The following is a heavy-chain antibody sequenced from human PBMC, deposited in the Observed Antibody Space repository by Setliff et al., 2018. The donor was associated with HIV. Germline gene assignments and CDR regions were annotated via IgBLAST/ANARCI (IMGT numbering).Heavy chain of an antibody. CDR1: GGSFSDYS. CDR3: ARRGWNGYTAFDC. V-gene: IGHV4-34*01. CDR2: INHSGST. Sequence: PSETLSLTCAVYGGSFSDYSWNWVRQPPGKGPEWIGEINHSGSTNYNPSLKSRVTISADTSKKQFSLNVTSVTAADTAVYYCARRGWNGYTAFDCWGQGTQVTVSS. J-gene: IGHJ4*02. D-gene: IGHD5-12*01.